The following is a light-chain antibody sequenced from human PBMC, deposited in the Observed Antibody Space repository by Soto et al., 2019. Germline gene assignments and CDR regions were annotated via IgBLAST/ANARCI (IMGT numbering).Light chain of an antibody. CDR1: QSVSSY. V-gene: IGKV3-20*01. Sequence: EIVLTQSPATLSLSPGERATLSCRASQSVSSYLAWYQQQRGQAPRLLIYGASSRATGIPDRFSGSGSGTDFTLTISRLEPEDFAVYYCQQYGTSPLTFGPGTKVDIK. CDR2: GAS. J-gene: IGKJ3*01. CDR3: QQYGTSPLT.